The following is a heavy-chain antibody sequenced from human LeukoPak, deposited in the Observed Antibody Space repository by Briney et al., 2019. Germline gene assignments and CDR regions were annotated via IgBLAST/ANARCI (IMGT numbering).Heavy chain of an antibody. D-gene: IGHD2-15*01. V-gene: IGHV2-70*17. Sequence: ESGPTLVNPTQALTLTCTFSGFSLSTSGMFVSWIRQPPGKALEWLARIDWDDEKFYITSLKTRLTISKDTSKNQVVLTMTNMDPVDTATYYCARILQDRYYYYMDIWGKGTTVTVSS. CDR1: GFSLSTSGMF. CDR3: ARILQDRYYYYMDI. J-gene: IGHJ6*03. CDR2: IDWDDEK.